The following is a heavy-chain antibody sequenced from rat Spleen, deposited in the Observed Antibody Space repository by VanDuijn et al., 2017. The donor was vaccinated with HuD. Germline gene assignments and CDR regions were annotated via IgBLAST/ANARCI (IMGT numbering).Heavy chain of an antibody. D-gene: IGHD1-2*01. V-gene: IGHV2-32*01. CDR2: IWTDGNT. CDR1: GFSLTSYH. Sequence: QVQLKESGPGLVQPSQTLSLTCTVSGFSLTSYHVSWVRQPPGKGLEWMGVIWTDGNTAYNSLLKSRLSISRDTSKSQVFLKMSSLQTEDTATYYCARAGSAAISLGNWFAYWGQGTLVTVSS. CDR3: ARAGSAAISLGNWFAY. J-gene: IGHJ3*01.